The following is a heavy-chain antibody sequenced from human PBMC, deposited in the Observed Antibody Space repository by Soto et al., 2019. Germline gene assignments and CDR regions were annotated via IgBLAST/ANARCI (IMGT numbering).Heavy chain of an antibody. J-gene: IGHJ4*02. Sequence: SETLSLTCTVPGYSLSKIGYYWAWVRQHPGKGLEWIGHIFYTGTTTYNPSLESRVTMAIDMSKKQFSLDLRSVTAADTAVYYCARVFDFWSGYGPLDYWGQGTPVTVSS. CDR1: GYSLSKIGYY. CDR3: ARVFDFWSGYGPLDY. V-gene: IGHV4-31*03. D-gene: IGHD3-3*01. CDR2: IFYTGTT.